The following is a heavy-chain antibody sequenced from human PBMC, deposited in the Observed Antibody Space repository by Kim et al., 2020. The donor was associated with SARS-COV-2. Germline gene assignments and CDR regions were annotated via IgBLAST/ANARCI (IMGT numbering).Heavy chain of an antibody. CDR2: ISYDGSNK. CDR3: ATYSVGAVDAFDI. V-gene: IGHV3-30*04. CDR1: GFTFSSYA. Sequence: GGSLRLSCAASGFTFSSYAMHWVRQAPGKGLEWVAVISYDGSNKYYADSVKGRFTISRDNSKNTLYLQMNSLRAEDTAVYYCATYSVGAVDAFDIWGQGTMVTVSS. J-gene: IGHJ3*02. D-gene: IGHD1-26*01.